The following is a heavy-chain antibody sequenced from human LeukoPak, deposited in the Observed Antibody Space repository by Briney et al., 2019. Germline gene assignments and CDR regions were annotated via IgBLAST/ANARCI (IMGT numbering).Heavy chain of an antibody. V-gene: IGHV4-39*01. Sequence: SETLSLTCTVSSGSISSSNYYWGWIRPPPGKGLEWIGTISDSGNSYYNPSLRSRVTISEDTSRNQFSLKLTPVAAADTAVYYCARQGDGGRAYDHWGQGTLVTVSS. CDR2: ISDSGNS. CDR3: ARQGDGGRAYDH. CDR1: SGSISSSNYY. J-gene: IGHJ4*02. D-gene: IGHD4-23*01.